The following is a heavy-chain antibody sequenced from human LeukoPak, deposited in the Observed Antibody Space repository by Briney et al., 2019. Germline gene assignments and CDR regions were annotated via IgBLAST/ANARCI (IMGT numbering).Heavy chain of an antibody. J-gene: IGHJ4*02. CDR3: ASGRLGYGYAYFDY. CDR1: GFTFSSYA. CDR2: ISGSGGST. Sequence: GGSLRLSCAASGFTFSSYAMSWVRQAPGKGLEWVSGISGSGGSTYYADSVKGRFTISRDNSKNTLYLQMSSLRAEDTAAYYCASGRLGYGYAYFDYWGQGTLVTVSS. V-gene: IGHV3-23*01. D-gene: IGHD1-26*01.